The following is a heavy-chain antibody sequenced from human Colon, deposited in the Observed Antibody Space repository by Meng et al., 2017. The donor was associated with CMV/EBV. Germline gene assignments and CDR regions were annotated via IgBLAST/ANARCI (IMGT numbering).Heavy chain of an antibody. CDR2: IKEDGSET. V-gene: IGHV3-7*04. D-gene: IGHD1-1*01. CDR1: GFTFSSYW. Sequence: GESLKISCAASGFTFSSYWMSWVRQAPGKGLEWVANIKEDGSETHYVDSVKGRFTISRDNAKNSLYLQMNSLRGEDTAIYYCVKDWTQDGLFTFDFWGRGTVVTVSS. CDR3: VKDWTQDGLFTFDF. J-gene: IGHJ4*02.